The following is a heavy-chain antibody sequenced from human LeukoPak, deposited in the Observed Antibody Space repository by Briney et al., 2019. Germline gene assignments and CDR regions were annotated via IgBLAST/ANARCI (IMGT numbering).Heavy chain of an antibody. J-gene: IGHJ3*02. CDR1: GGSISSSSYY. V-gene: IGHV4-61*05. CDR3: ASWGGSYMGAFDI. CDR2: IYYSGST. Sequence: SETLSLTCTVSGGSISSSSYYWGWIRQPPGKGLEWIGYIYYSGSTNYNPSLKSRVTISVDTSKNQFSLKLSSVTAADTAVYYCASWGGSYMGAFDIWGQGTMVTVSS. D-gene: IGHD1-26*01.